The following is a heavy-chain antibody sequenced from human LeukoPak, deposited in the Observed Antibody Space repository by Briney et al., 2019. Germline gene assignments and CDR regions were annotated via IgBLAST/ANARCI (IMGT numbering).Heavy chain of an antibody. V-gene: IGHV3-21*01. CDR2: ISSSSSFI. J-gene: IGHJ4*02. CDR1: GFTFNTYW. CDR3: ARDRDGYNNPGY. Sequence: GGSLRLSCAASGFTFNTYWMHWVRQPPGKGLEWVSSISSSSSFIYYADSMKGRFTISRDNAKNSLYLQMNSLRVEDTAVYYCARDRDGYNNPGYWGQGTLVTVSS. D-gene: IGHD5-24*01.